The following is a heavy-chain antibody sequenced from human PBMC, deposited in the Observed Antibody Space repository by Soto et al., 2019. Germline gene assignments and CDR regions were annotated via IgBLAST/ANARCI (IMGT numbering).Heavy chain of an antibody. CDR3: AKEPAGIVVVVAATVPYYFDY. Sequence: GGSLRPSCAASGFTFSSYAMSWVRQAPGKGLEWVSAISGSGGSTYYADSVKGRFTISRDNSKNTLYLQMNSLRAEDTAVYYCAKEPAGIVVVVAATVPYYFDYWGQGTLVTVSS. CDR2: ISGSGGST. V-gene: IGHV3-23*01. CDR1: GFTFSSYA. J-gene: IGHJ4*02. D-gene: IGHD2-15*01.